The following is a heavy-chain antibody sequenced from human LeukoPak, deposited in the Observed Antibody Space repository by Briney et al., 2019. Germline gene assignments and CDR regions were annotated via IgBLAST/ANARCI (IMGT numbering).Heavy chain of an antibody. D-gene: IGHD6-13*01. Sequence: GASVKVSCKASGYTCTGYYMHWVRQAPGQGLEWMGWINPNSGGTNYAQKFQGRVTMTRDTSISTAYMEPSRLRSDDTAVYYCARDRGSSWDYWGQGTLVTVSS. V-gene: IGHV1-2*02. CDR3: ARDRGSSWDY. J-gene: IGHJ4*02. CDR1: GYTCTGYY. CDR2: INPNSGGT.